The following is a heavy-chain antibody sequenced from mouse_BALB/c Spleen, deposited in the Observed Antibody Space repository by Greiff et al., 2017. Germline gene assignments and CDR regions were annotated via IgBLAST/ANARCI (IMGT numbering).Heavy chain of an antibody. J-gene: IGHJ1*01. CDR2: ISTYYGDA. V-gene: IGHV1S137*01. D-gene: IGHD2-14*01. CDR3: ARYRYDDGYWYFDV. Sequence: VMLVESGAELVRPGVSVKISCKGSGYTFTDYAMHWVKQSHAKSLEWIGVISTYYGDASYNQKFKGKATMTVDKSSSTAYMELARLTSEDSAIYYCARYRYDDGYWYFDVWGAGTTVTVSS. CDR1: GYTFTDYA.